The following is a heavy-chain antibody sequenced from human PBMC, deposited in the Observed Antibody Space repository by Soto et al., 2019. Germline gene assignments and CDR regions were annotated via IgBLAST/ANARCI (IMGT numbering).Heavy chain of an antibody. CDR3: AKDGGDNDAKSGLFDP. J-gene: IGHJ5*02. CDR2: ISGSGGST. Sequence: EVQLLESGGGLVQPGGSLRLSCAASGFTFSSYAMSWVRQAPGKGLEWVSAISGSGGSTYYADSVKGRFTISRDNSKNTLYLQMNSLRAEDTAVYYCAKDGGDNDAKSGLFDPWGQGTLVTVSS. V-gene: IGHV3-23*01. CDR1: GFTFSSYA. D-gene: IGHD3-16*01.